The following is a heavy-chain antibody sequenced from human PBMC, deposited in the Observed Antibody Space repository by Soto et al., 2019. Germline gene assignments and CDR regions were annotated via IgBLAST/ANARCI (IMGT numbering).Heavy chain of an antibody. D-gene: IGHD4-17*01. CDR1: GFSLSSYE. V-gene: IGHV3-48*03. CDR2: ISRSGSPI. CDR3: ARVFGDYLIDAFDI. J-gene: IGHJ3*02. Sequence: GGSLRLSCTAFGFSLSSYEMHWVRQAPLNGLEWVSHISRSGSPIYYSDSVKGRFTISRDNAKNSVFLQMNSLRAEDTAVYYCARVFGDYLIDAFDIWGQGTMVTV.